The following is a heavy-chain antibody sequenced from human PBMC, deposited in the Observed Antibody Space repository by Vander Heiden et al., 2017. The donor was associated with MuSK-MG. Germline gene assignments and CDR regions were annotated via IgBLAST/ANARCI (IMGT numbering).Heavy chain of an antibody. CDR1: GFPFSTYG. J-gene: IGHJ3*02. CDR3: ARERGPFDAFDI. Sequence: QVQLVESGGGVVQPGRSLRLSCAASGFPFSTYGMHWVRQAPGKGLEWVAVIWSDGVHKYYADSVKGRFAISRDNSKNTLDVKIRSLRVEDTAVYYCARERGPFDAFDIWGQGTMVTVSS. V-gene: IGHV3-33*01. CDR2: IWSDGVHK.